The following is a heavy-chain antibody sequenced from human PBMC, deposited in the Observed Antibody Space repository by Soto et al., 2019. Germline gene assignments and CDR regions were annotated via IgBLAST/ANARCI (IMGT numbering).Heavy chain of an antibody. CDR2: ISGSGGST. Sequence: GGSLRLSCAASGFTFSSYAMSWVRQAPGKGLEWVSAISGSGGSTYYADSVKGRFTISRDNSKNTLYLQMNSLRAEDTAVYYCAKGRGFYDYYDYMDFWGKGTTVTVSS. J-gene: IGHJ6*03. D-gene: IGHD3-10*01. CDR3: AKGRGFYDYYDYMDF. CDR1: GFTFSSYA. V-gene: IGHV3-23*01.